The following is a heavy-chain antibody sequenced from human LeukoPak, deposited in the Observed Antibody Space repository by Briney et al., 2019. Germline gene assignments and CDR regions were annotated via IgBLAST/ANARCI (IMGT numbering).Heavy chain of an antibody. CDR3: ARAVVGAPWADY. CDR2: IYYSGST. Sequence: SETLSLTCTVSGGSISSGDYYWSWIRQPPGEGLEWIGYIYYSGSTYYNPSLKSRVTISVDTSKNQFSLKLNSVTAADTAVYYCARAVVGAPWADYWGQGTLVTVSS. V-gene: IGHV4-30-4*08. CDR1: GGSISSGDYY. D-gene: IGHD1-26*01. J-gene: IGHJ4*02.